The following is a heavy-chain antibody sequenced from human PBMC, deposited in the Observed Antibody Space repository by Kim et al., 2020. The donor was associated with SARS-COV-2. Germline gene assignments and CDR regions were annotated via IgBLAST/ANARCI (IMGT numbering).Heavy chain of an antibody. J-gene: IGHJ5*02. Sequence: SETLSLTCTVSGGSLTSYTYYWGWIRQSPGKGLQWIGSIYSSGSTYYNPSLKSRVSISVDTSKNHFSLKLSFVTAAATAIYYCACTDFCFDPWGPGTLVTVSS. CDR1: GGSLTSYTYY. V-gene: IGHV4-39*02. CDR2: IYSSGST. D-gene: IGHD2-8*01. CDR3: ACTDFCFDP.